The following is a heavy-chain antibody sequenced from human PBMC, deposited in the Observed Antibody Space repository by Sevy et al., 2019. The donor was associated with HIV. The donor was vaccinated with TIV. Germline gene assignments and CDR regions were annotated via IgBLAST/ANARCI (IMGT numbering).Heavy chain of an antibody. CDR1: GGSFSGYY. CDR3: ARGRRSYPSYYMDV. D-gene: IGHD1-26*01. V-gene: IGHV4-34*01. Sequence: SETQSLTCAVYGGSFSGYYWSWIRQPPGKGLEWIGEINHSGSTNYNPSLKSRVTISVDTSKNQFSLKLSSVTAADTAVYYCARGRRSYPSYYMDVWGKGTTVTVSS. CDR2: INHSGST. J-gene: IGHJ6*03.